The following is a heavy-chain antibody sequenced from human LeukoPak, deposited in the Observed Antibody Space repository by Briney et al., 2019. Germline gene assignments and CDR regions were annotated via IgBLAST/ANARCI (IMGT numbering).Heavy chain of an antibody. D-gene: IGHD4-17*01. J-gene: IGHJ4*02. CDR3: ATNQYGDYTLGDY. V-gene: IGHV1-2*02. CDR1: GYTFTSYS. CDR2: INPNSGGT. Sequence: ASVKVSCKASGYTFTSYSMNWVRQAPGQGLEWMGWINPNSGGTNSAQKFQGRVTMTRDTSISTAYMELSTLRSDDTAVYYCATNQYGDYTLGDYWGQGTLVTVSS.